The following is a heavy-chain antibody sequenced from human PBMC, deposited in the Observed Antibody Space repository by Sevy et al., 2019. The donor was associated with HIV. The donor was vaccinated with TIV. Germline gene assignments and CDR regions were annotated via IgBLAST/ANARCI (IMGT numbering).Heavy chain of an antibody. J-gene: IGHJ4*02. CDR3: AKGSHNTGWFPDY. CDR1: GITVSSNY. CDR2: IFASSNT. D-gene: IGHD6-19*01. Sequence: GGSLRLSCAVSGITVSSNYMGWVRQAPGKGLQWVSGIFASSNTHFADSVKGRFSISRDNSKNTLSLQMNSLSAEDTAVYYCAKGSHNTGWFPDYWGQGTLVTVSS. V-gene: IGHV3-66*01.